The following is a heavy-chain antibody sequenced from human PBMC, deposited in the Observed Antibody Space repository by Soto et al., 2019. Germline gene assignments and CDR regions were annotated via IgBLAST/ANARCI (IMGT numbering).Heavy chain of an antibody. CDR3: ARGRFVYYGSGSYSSKYYYYYYGMDV. J-gene: IGHJ6*02. Sequence: SETLSLTCAVYGGSFSGYYWSWIRQPPGKGLEWIGEINHSGSTNYNPSLKSRVTISVDTSKNRFSLKLSSVTAADTAVYYCARGRFVYYGSGSYSSKYYYYYYGMDVWGQGTTVTVSS. CDR2: INHSGST. D-gene: IGHD3-10*01. V-gene: IGHV4-34*01. CDR1: GGSFSGYY.